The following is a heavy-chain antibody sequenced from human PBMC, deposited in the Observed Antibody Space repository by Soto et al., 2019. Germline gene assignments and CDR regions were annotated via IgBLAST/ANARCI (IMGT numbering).Heavy chain of an antibody. V-gene: IGHV1-69*13. CDR2: IIPIFGTA. J-gene: IGHJ5*02. CDR1: GGTFSSYA. Sequence: SVKVSCKASGGTFSSYAISWVRQAPGQGLEWMGGIIPIFGTANYAQKFQGRVTITADESTSTAYMELSSLRSEDTAVYYCVEGGSGSVLLSRFDPWGQGTLVTVSS. D-gene: IGHD3-10*01. CDR3: VEGGSGSVLLSRFDP.